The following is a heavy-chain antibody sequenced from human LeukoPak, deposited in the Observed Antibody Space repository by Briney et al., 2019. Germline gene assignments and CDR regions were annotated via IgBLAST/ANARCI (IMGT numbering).Heavy chain of an antibody. V-gene: IGHV4-34*01. Sequence: SETLSLTCAVYGGSFSGYYWSWIRQPPGKGLEWIGEINHSGSTNYNPSLKSRVTISVDTSKNQFSLKLSSVTAADTAVYYCARSGVGATAIYFDYWGQGTLVTVSS. CDR2: INHSGST. CDR1: GGSFSGYY. J-gene: IGHJ4*02. D-gene: IGHD1-26*01. CDR3: ARSGVGATAIYFDY.